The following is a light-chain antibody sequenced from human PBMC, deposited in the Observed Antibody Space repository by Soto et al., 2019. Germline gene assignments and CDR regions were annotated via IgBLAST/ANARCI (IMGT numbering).Light chain of an antibody. CDR1: SSDVGSYNY. V-gene: IGLV2-14*01. J-gene: IGLJ1*01. Sequence: QSALTQPASVSGSPGQSITISCTGTSSDVGSYNYVSWYQHHPGKAPKLIIFEVTNRPSGVSSRFSGSKSGNTASLSISGLQTEDEADYFCSSYTSSSTYVFGTGTKVTVL. CDR2: EVT. CDR3: SSYTSSSTYV.